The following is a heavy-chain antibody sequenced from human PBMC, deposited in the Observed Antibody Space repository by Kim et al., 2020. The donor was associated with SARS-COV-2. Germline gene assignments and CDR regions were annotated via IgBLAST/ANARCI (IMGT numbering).Heavy chain of an antibody. CDR3: AKEHYAYAFDI. V-gene: IGHV3-30*18. CDR1: GFTFSSYG. CDR2: ISYDGSNK. D-gene: IGHD2-2*01. Sequence: GGSLRLSCAASGFTFSSYGMHWVRQAPGKGLEWVAVISYDGSNKYYADSVKGRFTISRDNSKNTLYLQMNSLRAEDTAVYYCAKEHYAYAFDIWGQGTMVTVSS. J-gene: IGHJ3*02.